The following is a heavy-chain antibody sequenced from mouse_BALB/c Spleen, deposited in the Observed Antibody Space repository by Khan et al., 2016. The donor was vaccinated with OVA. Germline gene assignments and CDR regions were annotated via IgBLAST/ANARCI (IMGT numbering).Heavy chain of an antibody. J-gene: IGHJ3*01. CDR2: IDPANGNT. Sequence: VQLKESGAELVKPGASVKLSCTASGFTIKDTYMHWVKQRPEQGLEWIGRIDPANGNTKYDPKFQGKATITADTSSNTAYLQLSSLTSEDTAVDYCARDYWDVFAYWGQGTLVTVSA. D-gene: IGHD4-1*01. CDR1: GFTIKDTY. CDR3: ARDYWDVFAY. V-gene: IGHV14-3*02.